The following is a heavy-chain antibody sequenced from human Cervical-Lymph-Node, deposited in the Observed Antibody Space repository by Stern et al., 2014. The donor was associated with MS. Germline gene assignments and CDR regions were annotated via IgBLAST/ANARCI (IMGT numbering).Heavy chain of an antibody. CDR3: ARSSFSNSSLFDY. J-gene: IGHJ4*02. CDR2: ISAYNGNT. D-gene: IGHD6-6*01. Sequence: QVQLVQSGAEVRQPGTSVKVSCKASGYTFTDYGITWVRQAHGQGLEWMGWISAYNGNTNYAQMLQGRVTMTTDKSTSTAYIELRSLNSDDTAIYFCARSSFSNSSLFDYWGQGTLLTVSS. V-gene: IGHV1-18*01. CDR1: GYTFTDYG.